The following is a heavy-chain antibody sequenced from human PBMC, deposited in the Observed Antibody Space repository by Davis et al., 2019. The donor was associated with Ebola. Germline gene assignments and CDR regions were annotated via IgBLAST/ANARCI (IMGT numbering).Heavy chain of an antibody. J-gene: IGHJ4*02. CDR3: AKSSVAGRSQFDY. D-gene: IGHD6-19*01. CDR1: GFTFSGSA. Sequence: GESLKISCAASGFTFSGSAMHWVRQASGKGLEWVGRIRSKANSYATAYAASVKGRFTISRDDSKNTAYLQMNSLKTEDTAVYYCAKSSVAGRSQFDYWGQGTLVTVSS. CDR2: IRSKANSYAT. V-gene: IGHV3-73*01.